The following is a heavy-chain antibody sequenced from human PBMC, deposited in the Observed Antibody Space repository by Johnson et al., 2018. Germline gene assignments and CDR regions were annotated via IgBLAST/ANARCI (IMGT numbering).Heavy chain of an antibody. CDR2: VNPRGGST. D-gene: IGHD3-16*01. CDR3: TRDSRGSGYGFDI. J-gene: IGHJ3*02. CDR1: GYTFTSYL. V-gene: IGHV1-46*01. Sequence: QVQLVQSGAEVKKPGASVKISCKASGYTFTSYLIHWVRQAPGQGLEWMGIVNPRGGSTSFSQKFQDRITMTRDTSTSTVHMDLRRVTSEDTAVYYCTRDSRGSGYGFDIWGQGTLVTVSS.